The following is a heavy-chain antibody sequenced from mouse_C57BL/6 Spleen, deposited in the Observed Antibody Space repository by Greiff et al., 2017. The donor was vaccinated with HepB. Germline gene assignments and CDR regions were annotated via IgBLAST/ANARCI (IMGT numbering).Heavy chain of an antibody. J-gene: IGHJ2*01. Sequence: SGAELVRPGASVTLSCKASGYTFTDYEMHWVKQTPVHGLEWIGAIDPETGGTAYNQKFKGKAILTADKSSSTAYMELRSLTSEDSAVYYCTRWDFRWGQGTTLTVSS. CDR2: IDPETGGT. D-gene: IGHD4-1*01. V-gene: IGHV1-15*01. CDR3: TRWDFR. CDR1: GYTFTDYE.